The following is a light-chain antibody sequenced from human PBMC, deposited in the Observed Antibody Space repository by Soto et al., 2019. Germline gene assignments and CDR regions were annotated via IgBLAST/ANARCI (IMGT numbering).Light chain of an antibody. CDR3: KKSYRTPIN. Sequence: DLQMPQFKSSLSAAVVYIVNITGLASQSVNYYLNWYQQKPGKATNILIYAASGLQSGVTSRFSGSGSGTDFTLTIRSMQPEDFATYYCKKSYRTPINFGQGQRREI. CDR1: QSVNYY. J-gene: IGKJ5*01. CDR2: AAS. V-gene: IGKV1-39*01.